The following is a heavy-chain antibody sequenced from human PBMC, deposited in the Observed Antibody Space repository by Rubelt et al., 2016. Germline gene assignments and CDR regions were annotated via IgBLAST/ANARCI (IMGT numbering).Heavy chain of an antibody. CDR2: IYHSGST. CDR1: GGSISSSNW. V-gene: IGHV4-4*02. Sequence: QVQLQESGPGLVKPSGTLSLTCAVSGGSISSSNWWSWVRQPPGKGLEWIGEIYHSGSTNYNPSLKSRVTISVDKSKNHVSLKLGSVTAADTAVYYCASWVYDSSGYYSCWGQGTLVTVSS. D-gene: IGHD3-22*01. J-gene: IGHJ4*02. CDR3: ASWVYDSSGYYSC.